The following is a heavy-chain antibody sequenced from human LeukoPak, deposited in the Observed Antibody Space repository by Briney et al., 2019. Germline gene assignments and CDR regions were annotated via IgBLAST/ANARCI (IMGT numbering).Heavy chain of an antibody. J-gene: IGHJ5*02. D-gene: IGHD6-13*01. Sequence: GASVKVSCKASGYTFTGYYMHWVRQAPGQGLEWMGWINPNSGGTNCAQKFQGRVTMTRDTSISTAYMELSRLRSDDTAVYYCARAPGIAAAGALNWFDPWGQGTLVTVSS. CDR3: ARAPGIAAAGALNWFDP. CDR1: GYTFTGYY. CDR2: INPNSGGT. V-gene: IGHV1-2*02.